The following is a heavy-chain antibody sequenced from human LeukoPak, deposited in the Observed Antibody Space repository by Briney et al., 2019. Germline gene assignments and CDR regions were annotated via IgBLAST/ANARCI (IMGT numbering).Heavy chain of an antibody. CDR3: ARVRGGYSGYEIDY. D-gene: IGHD5-12*01. CDR2: ISAYNGNT. V-gene: IGHV1-18*01. Sequence: GASVKVSCKASGYTFTCYGISWVRQAPGQGLEWMGWISAYNGNTNYAQKLQGRVTMTTDTSTSTAYMELRSLRSDDTAVYYCARVRGGYSGYEIDYWGQGTLVTVSS. J-gene: IGHJ4*02. CDR1: GYTFTCYG.